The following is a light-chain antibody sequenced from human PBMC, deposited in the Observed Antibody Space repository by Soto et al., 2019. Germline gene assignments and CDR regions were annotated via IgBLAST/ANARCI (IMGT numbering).Light chain of an antibody. J-gene: IGKJ2*01. CDR3: HQYDSSPPYT. CDR1: QTISNY. V-gene: IGKV1-39*01. CDR2: AAS. Sequence: DIQMTQSPSSLSASVGDRVTITCRASQTISNYLNWYQQQPGKAPKLLIYAASSLQSGVPSRFSGSGSGTDFTLTISSLQTEDFATYYCHQYDSSPPYTFG.